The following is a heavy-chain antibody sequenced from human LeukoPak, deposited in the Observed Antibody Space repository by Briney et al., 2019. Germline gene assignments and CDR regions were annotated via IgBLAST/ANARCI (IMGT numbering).Heavy chain of an antibody. Sequence: PGGSLRLSCAPSGFAISSFGMHWVRQAPGKGLEWVAFIRFDGSIKYYADSVKGRFSISRDNSKNTLYLQMNSLRAEDTAVYYCAKLAAAEYIDIWGQGTMVTVSS. V-gene: IGHV3-30*02. D-gene: IGHD2-15*01. J-gene: IGHJ3*02. CDR3: AKLAAAEYIDI. CDR2: IRFDGSIK. CDR1: GFAISSFG.